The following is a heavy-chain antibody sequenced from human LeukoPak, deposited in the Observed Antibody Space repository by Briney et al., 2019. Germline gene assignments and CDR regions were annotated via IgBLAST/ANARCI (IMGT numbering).Heavy chain of an antibody. CDR3: ARAAGDYSWYFDL. V-gene: IGHV4-59*01. D-gene: IGHD4-11*01. CDR1: GGSISSYY. Sequence: PSETLSLTCTVSGGSISSYYRSWIRQPPGKGLEWIGYIYYSGSTNYNPSLKSRVTISVDTSKNQFSLKLSSVTAADTAVYYCARAAGDYSWYFDLWGRGTLVTVSS. CDR2: IYYSGST. J-gene: IGHJ2*01.